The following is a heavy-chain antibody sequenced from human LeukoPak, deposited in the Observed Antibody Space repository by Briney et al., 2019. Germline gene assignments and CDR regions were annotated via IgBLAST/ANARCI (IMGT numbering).Heavy chain of an antibody. D-gene: IGHD1-26*01. CDR1: GFTFSDYG. V-gene: IGHV3-23*01. Sequence: GGSLRLSCAASGFTFSDYGMNWVRQAPGKGLEWVSGISGSGISTYYADSVKGRFTISRDNSKNTLYLQMNSLRAEDTAVYYCARVGKTTFSGVYYYYYMDVWGKGTTVTVSS. J-gene: IGHJ6*03. CDR2: ISGSGIST. CDR3: ARVGKTTFSGVYYYYYMDV.